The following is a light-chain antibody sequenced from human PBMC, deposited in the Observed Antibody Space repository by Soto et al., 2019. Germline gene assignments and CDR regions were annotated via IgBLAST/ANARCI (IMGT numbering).Light chain of an antibody. Sequence: EIVLTQSPGTLSLSPGERATHSCRASQSVSSRYLAWYQQKPGQAPRLLIYGASNRATGIPDRFSGSGSGTDSTLTISRLEPEDFAVYFCQQYGRSPPFTFAQGTKVDIK. CDR3: QQYGRSPPFT. CDR1: QSVSSRY. J-gene: IGKJ2*01. CDR2: GAS. V-gene: IGKV3-20*01.